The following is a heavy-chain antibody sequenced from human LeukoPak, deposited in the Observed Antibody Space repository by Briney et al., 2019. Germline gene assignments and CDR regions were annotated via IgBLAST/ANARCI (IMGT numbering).Heavy chain of an antibody. CDR1: GFTFSSYS. J-gene: IGHJ4*02. CDR2: ISSSSSYI. V-gene: IGHV3-21*01. D-gene: IGHD3-16*02. CDR3: ARGGYDYIWGSYRDPPYYFDY. Sequence: GGSLRLSCAASGFTFSSYSMNWVRQAPGKGLEWVSSISSSSSYIYYADSVKGRFTISRDNAKNSLYLQMNSLRAEDTAVYYCARGGYDYIWGSYRDPPYYFDYRGQGTLVTVSS.